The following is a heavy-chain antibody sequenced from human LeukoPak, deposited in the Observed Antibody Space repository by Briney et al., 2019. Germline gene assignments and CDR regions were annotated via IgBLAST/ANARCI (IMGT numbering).Heavy chain of an antibody. CDR1: GGSISSSSYY. Sequence: ASETLSLTCTVSGGSISSSSYYWGWIRQPPGKGLEWIGSIYYSGSTYYNPSLKSRVTISVDTSKNQFSLKLSSVTAADTAVYYCAREARSTPFDIWGQGTMVTVSS. CDR3: AREARSTPFDI. D-gene: IGHD1-1*01. CDR2: IYYSGST. J-gene: IGHJ3*02. V-gene: IGHV4-39*07.